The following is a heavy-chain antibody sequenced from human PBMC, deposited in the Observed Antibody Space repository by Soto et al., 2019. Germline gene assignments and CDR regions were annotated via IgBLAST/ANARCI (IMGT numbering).Heavy chain of an antibody. Sequence: ASVKVSCKASGYTFTSYDINWGRQATGQGLEWMGWMNPNSGNTGYAQKFQGRVTMTRTTSISTAYMELSSLRSEDTAVYYCARRSYRYDSSGYYYDYWGQGTLVTVSS. V-gene: IGHV1-8*01. CDR1: GYTFTSYD. D-gene: IGHD3-22*01. CDR3: ARRSYRYDSSGYYYDY. CDR2: MNPNSGNT. J-gene: IGHJ4*02.